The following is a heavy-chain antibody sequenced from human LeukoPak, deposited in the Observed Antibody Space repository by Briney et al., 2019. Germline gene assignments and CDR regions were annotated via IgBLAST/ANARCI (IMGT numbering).Heavy chain of an antibody. Sequence: ASVKVSCKASGYTFTSYDINWVRQATGQGLEWMGWMNPNSGNTGYAQKFQGRVTMTRNTSISTAYMELSSLRSEDTAVYCCARAGIAVAGTDYWGQGTLVTVSS. CDR1: GYTFTSYD. CDR2: MNPNSGNT. CDR3: ARAGIAVAGTDY. D-gene: IGHD6-19*01. V-gene: IGHV1-8*01. J-gene: IGHJ4*02.